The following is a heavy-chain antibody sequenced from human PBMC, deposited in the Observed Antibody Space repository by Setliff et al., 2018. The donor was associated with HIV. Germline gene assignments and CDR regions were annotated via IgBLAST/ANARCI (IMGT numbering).Heavy chain of an antibody. V-gene: IGHV3-53*01. D-gene: IGHD5-18*01. J-gene: IGHJ4*02. CDR1: GFSLSDTY. Sequence: GGSLRLSCAASGFSLSDTYMAWVRQAPGKGLEWVTLIYKAGKTYYADFVKGRFTIARDDTKNTVSLQMTNLEPGDTAMYYCAKGGYGGAYYVAGYWGQGTKVTVSS. CDR2: IYKAGKT. CDR3: AKGGYGGAYYVAGY.